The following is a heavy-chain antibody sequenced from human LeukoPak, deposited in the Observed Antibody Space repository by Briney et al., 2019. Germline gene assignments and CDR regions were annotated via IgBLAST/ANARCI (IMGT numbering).Heavy chain of an antibody. CDR2: IYYSGST. Sequence: PSETLSLTCAVYGGSFSGYYWSWIRQPPGKGLEWIGYIYYSGSTNYNPSLKSRVTISVDTSKNQFSLKLSSVTAADTAVYYCARLVGEYYYDSSGYYPYYFDYWGQGTLVTVSS. V-gene: IGHV4-59*08. D-gene: IGHD3-22*01. CDR1: GGSFSGYY. CDR3: ARLVGEYYYDSSGYYPYYFDY. J-gene: IGHJ4*02.